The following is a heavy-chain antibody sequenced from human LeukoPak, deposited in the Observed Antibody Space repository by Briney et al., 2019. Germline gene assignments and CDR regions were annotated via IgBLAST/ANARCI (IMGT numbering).Heavy chain of an antibody. D-gene: IGHD2-2*01. V-gene: IGHV3-21*01. Sequence: GGSLRLSCAASGFTFSSYSMNWVRQAPGKGLEWVSSISSSSSYIYYVDSVKGRFTISRDNAKNSLYLQINSLRAEDTGVYYCARNLGYCSSTSCPWDYWGQGTLVTVSS. CDR2: ISSSSSYI. CDR3: ARNLGYCSSTSCPWDY. J-gene: IGHJ4*02. CDR1: GFTFSSYS.